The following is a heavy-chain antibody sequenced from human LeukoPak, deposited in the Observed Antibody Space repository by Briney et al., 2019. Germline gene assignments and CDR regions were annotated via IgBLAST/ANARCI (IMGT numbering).Heavy chain of an antibody. Sequence: PSETLSLTCTVSGGSISSSSYYWGWIRQPPGKGLEWIGSIYYSGSTYYNPSLKSRVTISVDTSKNQFSLKLSSVTAADTAVYYCARGGYDYVWGSYRLHATDYWGQGTLVTVSS. J-gene: IGHJ4*02. V-gene: IGHV4-39*07. CDR1: GGSISSSSYY. CDR2: IYYSGST. D-gene: IGHD3-16*02. CDR3: ARGGYDYVWGSYRLHATDY.